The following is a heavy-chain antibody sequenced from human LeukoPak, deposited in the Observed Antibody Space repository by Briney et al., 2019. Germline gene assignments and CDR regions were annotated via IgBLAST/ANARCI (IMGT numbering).Heavy chain of an antibody. J-gene: IGHJ6*03. V-gene: IGHV4-59*01. Sequence: SETLSLTCTVSGGSISSYYWSWIRQPPGKGLEWIGYIYYSGSTNYNPSLKSRVTISVDTSKNQFSLKLSSVTAADTAVYYCACTRGYYYYMDVWGKGTTVTISS. CDR2: IYYSGST. CDR3: ACTRGYYYYMDV. CDR1: GGSISSYY. D-gene: IGHD2-8*01.